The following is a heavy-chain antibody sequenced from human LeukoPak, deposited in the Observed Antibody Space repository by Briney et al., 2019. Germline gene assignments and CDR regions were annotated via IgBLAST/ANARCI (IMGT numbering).Heavy chain of an antibody. J-gene: IGHJ5*02. V-gene: IGHV4-59*01. D-gene: IGHD2-21*02. CDR3: ARVVRGVVTSNWFDP. CDR2: VASSGTS. Sequence: PSETLSVTCTVSGDSLNTYYWTWIRQTPGKELEWIGFVASSGTSNYNPSLKSRVSISIDTSKNQFSLALTSVIPADTAVYYCARVVRGVVTSNWFDPWSQGTLVSVSS. CDR1: GDSLNTYY.